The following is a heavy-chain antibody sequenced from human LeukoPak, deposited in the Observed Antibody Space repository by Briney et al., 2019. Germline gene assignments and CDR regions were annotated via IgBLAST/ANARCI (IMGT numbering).Heavy chain of an antibody. CDR2: ISGSGGST. CDR3: AKGSYRHDFWSAFAR. J-gene: IGHJ4*02. CDR1: GFTFSSYS. D-gene: IGHD3-3*01. V-gene: IGHV3-23*01. Sequence: GGSLRLSCAASGFTFSSYSMNWVRQAPGKGLEWVSAISGSGGSTYYADSVKGRFTISRDNSKNTLYLQMNSLRAEDTAVYYCAKGSYRHDFWSAFARWGQGTLVTVSS.